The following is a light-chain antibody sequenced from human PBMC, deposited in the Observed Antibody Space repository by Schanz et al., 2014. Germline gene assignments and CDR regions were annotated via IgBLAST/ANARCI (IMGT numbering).Light chain of an antibody. V-gene: IGKV3-20*01. CDR3: QQYGGSYT. CDR2: GAS. CDR1: QSVSSNY. Sequence: EIVLTQSPGTLSLSPGERATLSCRASQSVSSNYLDWYQHKRGQAPRLLIYGASSRATGIPDRFSGSGSGTDFTLTIRRMEPEDFAMYYCQQYGGSYTFGQGTKLEIK. J-gene: IGKJ2*01.